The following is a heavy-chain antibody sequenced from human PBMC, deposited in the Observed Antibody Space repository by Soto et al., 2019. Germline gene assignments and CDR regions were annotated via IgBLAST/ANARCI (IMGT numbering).Heavy chain of an antibody. Sequence: QVHLVESGGGVVQPGRPLRPSCAASGFSFSSHGMHWVRQAPGKGLEWVAVVTFDGSHQYYTDSVKGRFTISRDNSRNMVYLQMNSLREDDTAIYCCARSSISDYRGPFALWGQGIQVTVSS. CDR3: ARSSISDYRGPFAL. CDR1: GFSFSSHG. CDR2: VTFDGSHQ. V-gene: IGHV3-30*03. D-gene: IGHD4-4*01. J-gene: IGHJ4*02.